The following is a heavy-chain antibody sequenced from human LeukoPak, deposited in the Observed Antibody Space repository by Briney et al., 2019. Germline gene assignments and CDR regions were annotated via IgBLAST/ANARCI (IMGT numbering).Heavy chain of an antibody. D-gene: IGHD4-17*01. CDR2: IYHSGST. CDR1: GGSISSGGYY. V-gene: IGHV4-30-2*01. J-gene: IGHJ4*02. CDR3: GGGDMGFFDY. Sequence: SETLSLTCTVSGGSISSGGYYWSWIRQPPGKGLEWIGYIYHSGSTYYNPSLKSRVTISLDMSKDQFSLKLSSVTAADTAVYYCGGGDMGFFDYWGQGALVTVSS.